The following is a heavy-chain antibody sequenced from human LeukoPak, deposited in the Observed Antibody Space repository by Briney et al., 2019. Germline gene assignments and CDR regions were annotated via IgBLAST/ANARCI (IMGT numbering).Heavy chain of an antibody. D-gene: IGHD3-22*01. CDR1: GGSISSNSYY. Sequence: PSETLSLTCTVSGGSISSNSYYWDWIRQPPGKGLEWIGSIYYSGSTYYNPSLKSRVTISVDTSKNQFSLKLSSVTAADTAVYYCAKPVVQRGPDYWGQGTLVTVSS. CDR3: AKPVVQRGPDY. CDR2: IYYSGST. J-gene: IGHJ4*02. V-gene: IGHV4-39*07.